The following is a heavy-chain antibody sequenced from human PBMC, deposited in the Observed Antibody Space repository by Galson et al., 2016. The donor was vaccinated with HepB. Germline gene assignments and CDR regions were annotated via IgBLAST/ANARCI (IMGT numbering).Heavy chain of an antibody. CDR1: GFTFGDYA. D-gene: IGHD1-26*01. CDR3: AKRAIMGTISNYFDS. Sequence: SLRLSCAASGFTFGDYALSWVRQAPGKGLEWVSGVSGSGRATYHADSVKGRLTISRDNSNNTLYLQMTSLRVEDTAVYYCAKRAIMGTISNYFDSWGQGILVTVSS. V-gene: IGHV3-23*01. J-gene: IGHJ4*02. CDR2: VSGSGRAT.